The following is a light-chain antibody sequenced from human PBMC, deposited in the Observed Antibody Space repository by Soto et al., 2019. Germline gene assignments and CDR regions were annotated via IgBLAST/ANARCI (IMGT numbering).Light chain of an antibody. J-gene: IGLJ1*01. CDR1: SSDVGAYNY. CDR2: DVS. CDR3: CSYAGSNTHYV. Sequence: QSALTQPASVSGSPGQSIAISCTGTSSDVGAYNYVSWYQHHPGKAPELLLYDVSNRPSGVSDRFSGSRSGNTASLTISALQAEDEADYYCCSYAGSNTHYVFGPGTKLTVL. V-gene: IGLV2-14*03.